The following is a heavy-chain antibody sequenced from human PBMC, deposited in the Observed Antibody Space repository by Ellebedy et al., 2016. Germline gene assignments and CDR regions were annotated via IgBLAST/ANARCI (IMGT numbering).Heavy chain of an antibody. J-gene: IGHJ5*02. V-gene: IGHV1-8*02. CDR2: MNPNSGSA. Sequence: ASVKVSXXASGYTFTSYGISWVRQATGQGLEWMGWMNPNSGSAGYAQKFQGRVTMTRNTSISTAYMELSSLTSDDTAVYYCARIAGYCRSNSCNRGGWWFDPWGQGTLVTVSS. CDR1: GYTFTSYG. CDR3: ARIAGYCRSNSCNRGGWWFDP. D-gene: IGHD2-2*02.